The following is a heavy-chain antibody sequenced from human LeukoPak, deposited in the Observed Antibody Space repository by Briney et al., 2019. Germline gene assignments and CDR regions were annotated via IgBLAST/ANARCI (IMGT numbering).Heavy chain of an antibody. V-gene: IGHV1-24*01. CDR1: GHTLSELS. CDR2: VDPEDGET. Sequence: ASVKVSCKVSGHTLSELSMHWVRQAPGKGLEWMGGVDPEDGETIYGQKFQGRVTMTEDTSTDTAYMELRSLRSEDTAVYFCAADLGELLTHWGRGTLVTVSS. D-gene: IGHD3-10*01. CDR3: AADLGELLTH. J-gene: IGHJ2*01.